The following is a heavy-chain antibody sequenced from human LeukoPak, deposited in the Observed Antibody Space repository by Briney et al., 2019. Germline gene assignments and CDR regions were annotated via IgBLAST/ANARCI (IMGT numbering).Heavy chain of an antibody. V-gene: IGHV3-33*01. CDR2: IWYDGSNK. CDR1: GFTFSSYG. CDR3: ARGHWQWPLFYYYYGMDV. J-gene: IGHJ6*02. Sequence: GRSLRLSCAASGFTFSSYGMHWVRQAPGKGLEWVAVIWYDGSNKYYADSVKGRFTISRDNSKNTLYLQMNSLRVEDTAVYYCARGHWQWPLFYYYYGMDVWGQGTTVTVSS. D-gene: IGHD6-19*01.